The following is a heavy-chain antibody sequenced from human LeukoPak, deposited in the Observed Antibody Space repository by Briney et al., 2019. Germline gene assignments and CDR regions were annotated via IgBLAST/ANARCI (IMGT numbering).Heavy chain of an antibody. CDR2: ISSDGDST. CDR1: GFTFSTYP. V-gene: IGHV3-64D*06. D-gene: IGHD3-9*01. CDR3: VKRTTDYYYYDY. Sequence: PGGSLRLSCSASGFTFSTYPMHWVRQAPGRGPEYVSSISSDGDSTYYADSVKGRFTISRDNSKNTLYLQTSSLRAEDTAVYYCVKRTTDYYYYDYWARGTLVTVSS. J-gene: IGHJ4*02.